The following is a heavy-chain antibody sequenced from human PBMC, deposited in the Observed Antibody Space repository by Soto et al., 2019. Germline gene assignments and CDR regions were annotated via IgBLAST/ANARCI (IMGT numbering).Heavy chain of an antibody. V-gene: IGHV4-31*03. D-gene: IGHD6-6*01. CDR2: IYYSGST. Sequence: QVQLQESGPGLVKPSQTLSLTCTVSGGSISSGGYYWSWIRQHPGKGLEWIGYIYYSGSTYYNPSLRSRVTISVDTSKNQFSLKLSSVTAADTAVYYCARVSEYSSSSVAFDIWGQGTMVTVSS. CDR1: GGSISSGGYY. J-gene: IGHJ3*02. CDR3: ARVSEYSSSSVAFDI.